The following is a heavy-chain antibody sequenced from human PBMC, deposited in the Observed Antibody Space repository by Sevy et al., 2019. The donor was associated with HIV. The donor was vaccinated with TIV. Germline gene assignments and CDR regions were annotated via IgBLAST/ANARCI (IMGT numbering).Heavy chain of an antibody. CDR2: INPNTGDT. CDR3: ASCFLNNWFDP. J-gene: IGHJ5*02. V-gene: IGHV1-2*02. Sequence: ASVKVSCKASGYTFIGYYIHWVRQAPRQGLEYMGWINPNTGDTNSVQKFQGRDTMTRDTSINTAYMELSRLTSDDTAVYYCASCFLNNWFDPWGQGTMVTVSS. D-gene: IGHD2-15*01. CDR1: GYTFIGYY.